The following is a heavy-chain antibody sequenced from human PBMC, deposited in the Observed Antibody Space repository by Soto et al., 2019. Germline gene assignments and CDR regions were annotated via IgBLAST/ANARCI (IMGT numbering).Heavy chain of an antibody. D-gene: IGHD6-13*01. Sequence: QVQLQESAPGLVKPSQTLSLTCTVSGGSISSGDYCWSWIRQPPGKGLEWIGYIYYSGSTYYNPSLKSRVTISVDTSKNQFSLKLSSVTAADTAVYYSASVTSSSWGLDYWGQGTLVTVSS. CDR1: GGSISSGDYC. J-gene: IGHJ4*02. CDR2: IYYSGST. CDR3: ASVTSSSWGLDY. V-gene: IGHV4-30-4*01.